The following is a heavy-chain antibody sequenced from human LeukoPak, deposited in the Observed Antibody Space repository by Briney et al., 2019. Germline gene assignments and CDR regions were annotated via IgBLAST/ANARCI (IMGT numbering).Heavy chain of an antibody. CDR3: ARDPGAMWVFDI. Sequence: PSQTLSLTCTVSGGSLSSGSYYWSWIRQPAGKGLEWIGRIYTSGSTNYNPSLKSRGTISVDTSKNQFSLKLSSVTAADTAVYYCARDPGAMWVFDIWGQGTMVSVSS. D-gene: IGHD1-26*01. CDR1: GGSLSSGSYY. V-gene: IGHV4-61*02. J-gene: IGHJ3*02. CDR2: IYTSGST.